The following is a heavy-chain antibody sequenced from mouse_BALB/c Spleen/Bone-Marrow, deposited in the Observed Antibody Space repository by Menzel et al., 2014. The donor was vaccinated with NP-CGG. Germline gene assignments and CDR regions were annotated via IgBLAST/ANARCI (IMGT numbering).Heavy chain of an antibody. CDR3: ARHYYGNPYYYAMDY. CDR2: ISSGGGST. CDR1: GFAFSSYD. Sequence: EVKVVDSGGGLVKPGGSLKLSCAASGFAFSSYDMSWVRQTPEKRLEWVAYISSGGGSTYYPDTVKGRLTISRDNAKNTLYLQMSSLKSEDTAMYYCARHYYGNPYYYAMDYWGQGTSVTVSS. V-gene: IGHV5-12-1*01. D-gene: IGHD2-1*01. J-gene: IGHJ4*01.